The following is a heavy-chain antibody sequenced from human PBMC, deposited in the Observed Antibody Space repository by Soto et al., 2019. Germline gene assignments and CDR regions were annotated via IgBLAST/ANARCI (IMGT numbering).Heavy chain of an antibody. J-gene: IGHJ6*02. Sequence: QVQLVQSGAEVKKPGSSVKVSCKASGGTFSSYAISWVRQAPGQGLEWVGGIVPIFGTINYAQKFQGRVTIIADQSSSTAYIELSSLKSEDKAVYFCARDATGYGAYYYGMDVWGQGTTVTVSS. D-gene: IGHD2-15*01. CDR2: IVPIFGTI. CDR1: GGTFSSYA. V-gene: IGHV1-69*01. CDR3: ARDATGYGAYYYGMDV.